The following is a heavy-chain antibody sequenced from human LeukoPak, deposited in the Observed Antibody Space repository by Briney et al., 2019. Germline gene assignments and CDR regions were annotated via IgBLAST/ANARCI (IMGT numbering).Heavy chain of an antibody. V-gene: IGHV3-33*01. D-gene: IGHD3-22*01. Sequence: GRSLTLSCAASGFTFSSYGIHCVSHPPGKWLEWVAVIWYDGSNKYYTDSVKGRFTITRDNSKNTLYLQMSSLRAEDTAVYYCAREYTYYYDSSGYHYYYYYGMGVWGQGATVTASS. J-gene: IGHJ6*01. CDR1: GFTFSSYG. CDR3: AREYTYYYDSSGYHYYYYYGMGV. CDR2: IWYDGSNK.